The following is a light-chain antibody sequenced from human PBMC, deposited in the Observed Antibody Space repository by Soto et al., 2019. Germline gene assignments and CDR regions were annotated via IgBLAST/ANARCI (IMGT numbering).Light chain of an antibody. J-gene: IGKJ3*01. CDR1: QSIGNY. V-gene: IGKV3-11*01. CDR2: ATS. CDR3: QQRSSWPFT. Sequence: EVVLTQSPATLSLSPGEGVTLSCRASQSIGNYLAWYQQKPGQAPRLLIYATSNRATAITPKISGSGSGTDFPLPISSLEPEDFAVYYCQQRSSWPFTFGPGTKVDIK.